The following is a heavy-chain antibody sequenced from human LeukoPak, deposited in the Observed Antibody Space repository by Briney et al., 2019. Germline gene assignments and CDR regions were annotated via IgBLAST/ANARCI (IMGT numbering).Heavy chain of an antibody. CDR3: AKNYQLDGGVEY. CDR2: ISDSGGST. CDR1: GFTFSNYA. V-gene: IGHV3-23*01. Sequence: GGSLRLSCAASGFTFSNYAMSWVRQAPGKGLEWVSGISDSGGSTYSADSVKGRFTISRDNSKNTLYLQMSSLRAEDTAIYYCAKNYQLDGGVEYWGQGTLVTVSS. J-gene: IGHJ4*02. D-gene: IGHD3-16*01.